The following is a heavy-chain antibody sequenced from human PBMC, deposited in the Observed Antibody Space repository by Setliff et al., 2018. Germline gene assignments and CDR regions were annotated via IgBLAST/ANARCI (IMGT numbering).Heavy chain of an antibody. D-gene: IGHD3-3*01. CDR1: GFSLSTSGMC. CDR2: IDWDDDK. Sequence: SGPTVVNPTQTLTLTCTFSGFSLSTSGMCVSWIRQPPGQALEWLARIDWDDDKYYSTSLKTRLTISKDTSKNQVVLTMTNMDPVDTATYYCAHSRYDFWSGYYVMDVWGKGTTVTVSS. J-gene: IGHJ6*03. V-gene: IGHV2-70*12. CDR3: AHSRYDFWSGYYVMDV.